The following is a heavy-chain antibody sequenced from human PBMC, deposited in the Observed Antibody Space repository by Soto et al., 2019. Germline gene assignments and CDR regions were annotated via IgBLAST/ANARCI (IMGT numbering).Heavy chain of an antibody. CDR1: GFTFSSYA. CDR2: ISGSGVST. Sequence: EVQLLESGGGLVQPGGSLRLSCAASGFTFSSYAMSWVRQAPGKGLEWVSAISGSGVSTYYEDSVKGRFTISRDNSNNTLYLQMDSLRAEDTAVYYGAKEHHYSSSWSEFDYWGQGTMVTVSS. CDR3: AKEHHYSSSWSEFDY. J-gene: IGHJ4*02. D-gene: IGHD6-13*01. V-gene: IGHV3-23*01.